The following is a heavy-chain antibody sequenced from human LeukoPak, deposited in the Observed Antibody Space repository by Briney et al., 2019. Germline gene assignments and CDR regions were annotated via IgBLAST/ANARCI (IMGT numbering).Heavy chain of an antibody. V-gene: IGHV4-59*01. D-gene: IGHD3-3*01. J-gene: IGHJ4*02. CDR2: IFYSGST. CDR3: VRSDDFWSGYYGY. Sequence: SETLSLTCVVYGGSFSGYHWSWIRQPPGKGLEWIGYIFYSGSTSYNPSLKSRVTISVDTSKNQFSLKLSSVTAADTAVYYCVRSDDFWSGYYGYWGQGTLVTVSS. CDR1: GGSFSGYH.